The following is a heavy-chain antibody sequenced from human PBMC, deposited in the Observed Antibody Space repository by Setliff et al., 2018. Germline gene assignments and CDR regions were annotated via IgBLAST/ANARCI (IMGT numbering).Heavy chain of an antibody. V-gene: IGHV4-39*02. J-gene: IGHJ4*01. CDR2: VYYTGRT. Sequence: SETLSLTCNVSGGSVSSGYYYWDWIRQPPGKGLEWIGTVYYTGRTYYNPSLKSRVTIADDAPDNHFSLKLRSVTAADTAVYYCARAPNDLGVDWLFNNYFDYWGHGTLVTVSS. CDR1: GGSVSSGYYY. D-gene: IGHD3-9*01. CDR3: ARAPNDLGVDWLFNNYFDY.